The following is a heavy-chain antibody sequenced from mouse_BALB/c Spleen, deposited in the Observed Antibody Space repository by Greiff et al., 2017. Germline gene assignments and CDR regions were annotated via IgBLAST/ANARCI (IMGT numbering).Heavy chain of an antibody. Sequence: VKLQESGAELVRPGTSVKVSCTASGYAFTNYLIEWVKQRPGQGLEWIGVINPGSGGTNYNEKFKGKATLTADKSSSTAYMQLSSLTSDDSAVYFCARWELYYYAMDYWGQGTSVTVSS. V-gene: IGHV1-54*03. CDR1: GYAFTNYL. CDR2: INPGSGGT. J-gene: IGHJ4*01. CDR3: ARWELYYYAMDY. D-gene: IGHD4-1*01.